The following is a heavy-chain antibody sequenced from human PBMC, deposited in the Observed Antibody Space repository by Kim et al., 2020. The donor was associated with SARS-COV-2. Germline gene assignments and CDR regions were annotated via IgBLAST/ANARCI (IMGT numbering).Heavy chain of an antibody. D-gene: IGHD2-15*01. CDR2: MNPNSGNT. CDR1: GYTFSHYD. J-gene: IGHJ3*02. CDR3: AREAVAGYCSDGSCYRDTFDI. Sequence: ASVKVSCKASGYTFSHYDFNWVRQAAGQGLEWMGWMNPNSGNTGFAQRFQGRVTMTRDTSISTAYMELSNLRSEDTAVYYCAREAVAGYCSDGSCYRDTFDIRGQGTMVTVSS. V-gene: IGHV1-8*01.